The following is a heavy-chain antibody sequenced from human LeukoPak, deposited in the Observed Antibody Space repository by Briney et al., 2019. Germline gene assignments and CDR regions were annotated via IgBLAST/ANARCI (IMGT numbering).Heavy chain of an antibody. V-gene: IGHV3-21*05. D-gene: IGHD3-9*01. CDR1: GFTITSYE. Sequence: PGGSLRLSCTASGFTITSYEMNWVRQAPGKGLEWVSYISSSGSYIYYADSVKGRFTISRDNAKNSLYLQMNSLRAEDTAVYYCARDTYDILTGYYKWAFDIWGQGTMVTVSS. CDR3: ARDTYDILTGYYKWAFDI. CDR2: ISSSGSYI. J-gene: IGHJ3*02.